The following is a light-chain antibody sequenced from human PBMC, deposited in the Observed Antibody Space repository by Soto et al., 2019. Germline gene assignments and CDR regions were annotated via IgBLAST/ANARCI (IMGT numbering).Light chain of an antibody. V-gene: IGLV2-23*01. CDR3: CSYAGSRV. CDR2: EGS. CDR1: SSDVGSYNL. J-gene: IGLJ2*01. Sequence: QSALTQPASVSGSPGQSITISCTGTSSDVGSYNLVSWYQQHPGKAPKLMIYEGSKRPSGVSNRFSFYKSGNTSSLTISGLQAEDEADYYCCSYAGSRVFGGGTKVTVL.